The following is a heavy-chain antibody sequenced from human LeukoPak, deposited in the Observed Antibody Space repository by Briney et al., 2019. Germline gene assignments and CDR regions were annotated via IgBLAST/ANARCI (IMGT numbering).Heavy chain of an antibody. CDR3: ARGLWAGSGYYFDY. J-gene: IGHJ4*02. V-gene: IGHV4-59*01. D-gene: IGHD3-10*01. CDR1: GGSISSYY. Sequence: PSETLSLTCTVSGGSISSYYWSWIRQPPGKGLEWIGYIYYSGSTNYNPSLKSRVTISVDTSKNQFSLKLSSVTAADTAVYYCARGLWAGSGYYFDYWGQGTLVTVSS. CDR2: IYYSGST.